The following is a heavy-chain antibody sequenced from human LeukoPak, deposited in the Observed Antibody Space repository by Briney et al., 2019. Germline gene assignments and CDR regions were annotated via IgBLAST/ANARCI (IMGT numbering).Heavy chain of an antibody. D-gene: IGHD1-26*01. CDR1: GFTFSSYA. CDR3: AKSRGESRGASNY. J-gene: IGHJ4*02. V-gene: IGHV3-23*01. CDR2: ISGSGDTT. Sequence: GGSLRLSCAASGFTFSSYAMNGVRQAPGKELEWVSFISGSGDTTYYADSVKGRFTISRDKSKNTLYLQMNSLRAEDTAVYYCAKSRGESRGASNYWGQGTLVTVSS.